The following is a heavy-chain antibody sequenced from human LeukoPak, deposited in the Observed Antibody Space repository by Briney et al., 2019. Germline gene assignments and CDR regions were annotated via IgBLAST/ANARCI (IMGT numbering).Heavy chain of an antibody. CDR3: ARANGIVATIWSPFIDY. J-gene: IGHJ4*02. V-gene: IGHV4-39*07. Sequence: PSETLSLTCTVSGGSISSSSYYWGWIRQPPGKGLEWIGSIYYSGSTYYNPSLKSRVTISVDTSKNQFSLKLSSVTAADTAVYYCARANGIVATIWSPFIDYWGQGTLVTVSS. CDR2: IYYSGST. CDR1: GGSISSSSYY. D-gene: IGHD5-12*01.